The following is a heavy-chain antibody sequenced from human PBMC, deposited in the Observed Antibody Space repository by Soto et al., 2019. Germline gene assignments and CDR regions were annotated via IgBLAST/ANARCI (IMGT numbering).Heavy chain of an antibody. CDR2: TSYDGSDK. D-gene: IGHD3-16*01. CDR1: GFTFRSYV. Sequence: QVKLVESGGGVVQPGTSLRVSCVGSGFTFRSYVIHWVRQAPGKGLEWVALTSYDGSDKYYDDSVRGRFTICRDNSRNTVDLQMDSLSLEDTALYYCARWGTTGGLDVWGQGTLVSVSS. V-gene: IGHV3-30*19. CDR3: ARWGTTGGLDV. J-gene: IGHJ1*01.